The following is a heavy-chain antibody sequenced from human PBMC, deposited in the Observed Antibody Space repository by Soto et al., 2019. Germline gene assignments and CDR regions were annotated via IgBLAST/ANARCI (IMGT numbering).Heavy chain of an antibody. V-gene: IGHV3-30*18. J-gene: IGHJ6*02. CDR3: AKDLHDLWSGYPDYYYYGLDV. CDR2: ISYDGSNK. D-gene: IGHD3-3*01. CDR1: GFTFSSYG. Sequence: GGSLRLSCAASGFTFSSYGMHWVRQAPGKGLEWVAVISYDGSNKYYADSVKGRFTISRDNSKNTLYLQMNSLRAEDTAVYYCAKDLHDLWSGYPDYYYYGLDVWGHGTTVTVSS.